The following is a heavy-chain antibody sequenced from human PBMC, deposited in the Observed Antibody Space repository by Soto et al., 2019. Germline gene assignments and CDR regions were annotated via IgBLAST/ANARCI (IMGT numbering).Heavy chain of an antibody. D-gene: IGHD2-2*01. CDR2: IHAGNGDT. CDR3: ARVPRYTSDIVEVPAVMFDDWFVP. V-gene: IGHV1-3*01. Sequence: QVQVVQSGAEVKKPGASVKVSCKASGYTFSSYAVQWVRQAPGQSLEWIGWIHAGNGDTKYSQKFHGRVTLTRDTSANTAYMDLSSLRSEDTAVYYCARVPRYTSDIVEVPAVMFDDWFVPWGQGTLVTVSS. J-gene: IGHJ5*02. CDR1: GYTFSSYA.